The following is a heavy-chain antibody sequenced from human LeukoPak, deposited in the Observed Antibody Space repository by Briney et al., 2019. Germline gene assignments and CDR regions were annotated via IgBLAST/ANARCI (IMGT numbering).Heavy chain of an antibody. V-gene: IGHV4-59*01. CDR1: GGSISSYY. CDR2: IYYSGST. J-gene: IGHJ5*02. D-gene: IGHD3-22*01. CDR3: ARVYYYDSSGYLTWFDP. Sequence: SETLSLTCTVSGGSISSYYWSWIRQPPGKGLEWIGYIYYSGSTNYNPSLKSRVTISVDTSKNQFSLKLSSVTAADTAVYYCARVYYYDSSGYLTWFDPWGQGTLVTVSS.